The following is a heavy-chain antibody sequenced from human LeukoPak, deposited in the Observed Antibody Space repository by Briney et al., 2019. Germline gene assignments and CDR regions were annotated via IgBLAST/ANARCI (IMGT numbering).Heavy chain of an antibody. CDR1: GDSISSSSSY. Sequence: SETLSLTCTVSGDSISSSSSYWGWIRQPPGEGLEWIGSIYYSGSTYYNPSLKSRVTISVDTPKNQFSLKLSSVTAADTAVYYCARDQVEMATTFDYWGQGTLVTVSS. CDR3: ARDQVEMATTFDY. D-gene: IGHD5-24*01. J-gene: IGHJ4*02. V-gene: IGHV4-39*07. CDR2: IYYSGST.